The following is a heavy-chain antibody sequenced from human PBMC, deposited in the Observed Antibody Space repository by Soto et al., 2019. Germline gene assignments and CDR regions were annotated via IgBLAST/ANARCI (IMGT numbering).Heavy chain of an antibody. CDR2: IFSNDEK. D-gene: IGHD3-10*01. CDR3: VRTSRGVWPDY. CDR1: GFSLSDGRMG. J-gene: IGHJ4*02. Sequence: QVTLKESGPVLVKPTETLTLTCTVSGFSLSDGRMGVSWIRQPPGKALEWLTHIFSNDEKSYRTSLKSRLTLAKDTSKRQVVLTMTNMDPLDTATYYCVRTSRGVWPDYWGQGTLVTVSS. V-gene: IGHV2-26*01.